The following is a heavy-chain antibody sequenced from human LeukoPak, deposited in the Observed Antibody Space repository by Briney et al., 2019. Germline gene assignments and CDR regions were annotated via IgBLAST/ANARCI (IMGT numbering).Heavy chain of an antibody. Sequence: SVKVSCKASGGTFSSYAISWVRQAPGQGLEWMGRIIPILGIANYAQKFQGRVTITADKSTSTAYMELSSLRSEDTAVYYCARAEIAAAGLSSFDYWGQGTLVTVSS. V-gene: IGHV1-69*04. J-gene: IGHJ4*02. CDR2: IIPILGIA. D-gene: IGHD6-13*01. CDR1: GGTFSSYA. CDR3: ARAEIAAAGLSSFDY.